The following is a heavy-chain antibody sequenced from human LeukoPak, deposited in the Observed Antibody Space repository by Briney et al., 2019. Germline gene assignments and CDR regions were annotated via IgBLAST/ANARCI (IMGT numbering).Heavy chain of an antibody. CDR1: GYTFAGYY. J-gene: IGHJ3*02. CDR2: INPNSGGT. V-gene: IGHV1-2*02. Sequence: ASVKVSCKASGYTFAGYYMHWVRQAPGQGLEWMGWINPNSGGTNYAQKFQGRVTMTRDTSISTASMELSSLRSDDTAVYYCARVSLLLDDAFDIWGQGTMVTVSS. CDR3: ARVSLLLDDAFDI. D-gene: IGHD2/OR15-2a*01.